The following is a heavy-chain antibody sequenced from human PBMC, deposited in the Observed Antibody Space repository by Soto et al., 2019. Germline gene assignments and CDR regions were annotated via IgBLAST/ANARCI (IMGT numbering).Heavy chain of an antibody. CDR3: ARYRKAAAGTNFDY. D-gene: IGHD6-13*01. CDR1: GGSISSGGYY. Sequence: SQTLSLTCTLSGGSISSGGYYWSWIRQHPGKGLEWIGYIYYSGSTYYNPSLKSRVTISVDTSKNQFSLKLSSVTAADTAVYYCARYRKAAAGTNFDYWGQGTLVTVSS. V-gene: IGHV4-31*03. CDR2: IYYSGST. J-gene: IGHJ4*02.